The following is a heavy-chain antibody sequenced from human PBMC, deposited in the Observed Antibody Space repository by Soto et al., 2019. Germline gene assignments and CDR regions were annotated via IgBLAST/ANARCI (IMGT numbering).Heavy chain of an antibody. D-gene: IGHD2-21*01. CDR2: IYVTGAV. CDR1: GAALNSGNYY. Sequence: TSETLSLTCSVYGAALNSGNYYWSWIRQVPGKGLEWIGHIYVTGAVDYNPSLRDRITISQDTSERQFSLNLRLVTAADTAVYYCARLRIATNNYKWFDPWGQGTLVTVSS. V-gene: IGHV4-31*03. J-gene: IGHJ5*02. CDR3: ARLRIATNNYKWFDP.